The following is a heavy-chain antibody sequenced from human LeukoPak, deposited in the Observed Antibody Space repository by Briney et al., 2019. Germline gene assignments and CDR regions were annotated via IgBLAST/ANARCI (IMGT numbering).Heavy chain of an antibody. CDR3: ARGQWFGEPSPYAFDI. CDR2: INPNSGNT. V-gene: IGHV1-8*03. Sequence: GASVKVSCKASGYTFTSYDINWVRQATGQGLEWMGWINPNSGNTGYAQKFQGRVTITRNTSISTAYMELSSLRSEDTAVYYCARGQWFGEPSPYAFDIWGQGTMVTVSS. CDR1: GYTFTSYD. J-gene: IGHJ3*02. D-gene: IGHD3-10*01.